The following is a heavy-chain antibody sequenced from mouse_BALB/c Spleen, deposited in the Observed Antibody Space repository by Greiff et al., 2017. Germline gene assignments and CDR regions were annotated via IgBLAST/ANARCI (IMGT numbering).Heavy chain of an antibody. D-gene: IGHD1-1*01. V-gene: IGHV5-6-4*01. J-gene: IGHJ4*01. CDR1: GFTFSSYT. CDR2: ISSGGSYT. CDR3: TRDRYDYDAMDY. Sequence: EVKLVESGGGLVKPGGSLKLSCAASGFTFSSYTMSWVRQTPEKRLEWVATISSGGSYTYYPDSVKGRFTISRDNAKNTLYLQMSSLKSEDTAMYYCTRDRYDYDAMDYWGQGTSVTVSS.